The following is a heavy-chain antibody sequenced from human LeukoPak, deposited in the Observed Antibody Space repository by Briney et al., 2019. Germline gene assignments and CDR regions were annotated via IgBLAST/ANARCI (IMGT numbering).Heavy chain of an antibody. CDR3: ARDYYDFWSGYYESEVYGMGV. V-gene: IGHV3-30-3*01. D-gene: IGHD3-3*01. Sequence: PSGGSLRLSCAASGFTFSSHAMHWVRQAPGKGLEWVAVISYDGSNKYYADSVKGRFTISRDNSKNTLYLQMNGLRAEDTAVYYCARDYYDFWSGYYESEVYGMGVWGQGTTVTVSS. CDR1: GFTFSSHA. J-gene: IGHJ6*02. CDR2: ISYDGSNK.